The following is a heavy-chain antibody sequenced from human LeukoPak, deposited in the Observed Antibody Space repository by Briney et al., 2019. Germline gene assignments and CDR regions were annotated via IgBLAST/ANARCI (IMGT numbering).Heavy chain of an antibody. CDR2: IYSGGST. V-gene: IGHV3-66*02. Sequence: PGGSLRLSCAASGFTVSRNYMSWVRQAPGKGLEWVSVIYSGGSTYYADSVKGRFTISRDNSKNTLYLQMNSLRAEDTAVYYCARDPSYYDSSGEYYWGQGTLVTVSS. D-gene: IGHD3-22*01. J-gene: IGHJ4*02. CDR3: ARDPSYYDSSGEYY. CDR1: GFTVSRNY.